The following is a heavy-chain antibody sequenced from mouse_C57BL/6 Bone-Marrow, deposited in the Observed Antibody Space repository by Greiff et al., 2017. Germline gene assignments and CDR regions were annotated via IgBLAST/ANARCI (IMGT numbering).Heavy chain of an antibody. J-gene: IGHJ4*01. CDR2: IHPNSGST. V-gene: IGHV1-64*01. Sequence: VQLQQPGAELVKPGASVKLSCKASGYTFTSYWMHWVKQRPGQGLEWIGMIHPNSGSTNYNEKFKSKATLTVDKSSSTAYMQLSSLTSEDSAVYYCAKSYGNYVGYAMDYWGQGTSVTVSS. D-gene: IGHD2-1*01. CDR1: GYTFTSYW. CDR3: AKSYGNYVGYAMDY.